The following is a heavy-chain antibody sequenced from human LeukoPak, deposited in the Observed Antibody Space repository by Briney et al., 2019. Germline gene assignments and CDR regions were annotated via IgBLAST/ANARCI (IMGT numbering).Heavy chain of an antibody. J-gene: IGHJ4*02. V-gene: IGHV3-30*02. CDR3: AIHRGSTSSMDF. Sequence: GGSLRLSCAASGFTFSTSGMHWVRQAPGKGLEWVAFIRFDGSNKYYADYVKGRFTVSRDNSKNALYLQMNSLRAAETAVYYCAIHRGSTSSMDFWGQGTLVTVSS. CDR2: IRFDGSNK. CDR1: GFTFSTSG. D-gene: IGHD2-2*01.